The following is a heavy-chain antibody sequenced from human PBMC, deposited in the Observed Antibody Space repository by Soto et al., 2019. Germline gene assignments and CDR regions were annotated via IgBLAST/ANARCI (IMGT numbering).Heavy chain of an antibody. J-gene: IGHJ4*02. V-gene: IGHV4-30-4*01. CDR3: ARGSYSNYALDY. CDR1: GGSISSGDYY. Sequence: PSETLSLTCTVSGGSISSGDYYWSWIRQPPGKGLEWIGYIYYSGSTYYNPSLKSRVTISVDTSKNQFSLKLSSVTAADTAVYYCARGSYSNYALDYWGQGTLVTSPQ. CDR2: IYYSGST. D-gene: IGHD4-4*01.